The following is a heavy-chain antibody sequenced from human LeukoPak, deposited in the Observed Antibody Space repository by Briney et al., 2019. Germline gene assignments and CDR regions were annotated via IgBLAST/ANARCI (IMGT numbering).Heavy chain of an antibody. D-gene: IGHD2-15*01. CDR1: GFTFSSYS. CDR3: ARDPRDEVDPEYYQL. Sequence: GRSLRLSCAASGFTFSSYSMNWVRQAPGKGLEWVSFISGSSTNIWSADSVKGRFTVSRDNAKNCLYLHMNSLRAEDTAVYYCARDPRDEVDPEYYQLWGQGTLVTVSS. J-gene: IGHJ1*01. V-gene: IGHV3-21*01. CDR2: ISGSSTNI.